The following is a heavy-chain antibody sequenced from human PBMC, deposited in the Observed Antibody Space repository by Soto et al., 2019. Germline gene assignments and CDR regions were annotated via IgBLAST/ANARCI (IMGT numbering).Heavy chain of an antibody. Sequence: SETLSLTCDVYGGSFSDYIWTWIRQTPGKGLQWIGEIYHSGSTNYNPSLKSRVTISVDKSKNQFSLKLSSVTAADTAVYYCARSPDSSGYYPRRYYYGMDVWGQGTTVTVSS. CDR2: IYHSGST. V-gene: IGHV4-34*01. D-gene: IGHD3-22*01. CDR1: GGSFSDYI. CDR3: ARSPDSSGYYPRRYYYGMDV. J-gene: IGHJ6*02.